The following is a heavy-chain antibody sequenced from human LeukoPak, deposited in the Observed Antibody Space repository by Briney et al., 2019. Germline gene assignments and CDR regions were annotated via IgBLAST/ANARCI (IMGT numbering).Heavy chain of an antibody. CDR1: GYSISSGYY. J-gene: IGHJ5*02. Sequence: SETLSLTCAVSGYSISSGYYWGWIRQPPGKGLEWIGRIYHSGSTYYNPSLKSRVTISVDTSKNQFSLKLSSVTAADTAVYYCARRVAARLEDTFDPWGQGTLVTVSS. CDR3: ARRVAARLEDTFDP. V-gene: IGHV4-38-2*01. CDR2: IYHSGST. D-gene: IGHD6-6*01.